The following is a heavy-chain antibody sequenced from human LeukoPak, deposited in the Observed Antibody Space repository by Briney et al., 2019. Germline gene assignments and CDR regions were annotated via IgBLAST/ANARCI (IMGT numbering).Heavy chain of an antibody. CDR1: GFTFSNYV. Sequence: GGSLRLSCAASGFTFSNYVMSWVRQAPGKGPEWVSGINGGGGSTFYAESVKGRFTISRDNSKNTLYLQMNSLRAEDTAVYYCVKDGRRSPPCWGQGTLGTVSA. CDR2: INGGGGST. J-gene: IGHJ4*02. CDR3: VKDGRRSPPC. V-gene: IGHV3-23*01. D-gene: IGHD2-15*01.